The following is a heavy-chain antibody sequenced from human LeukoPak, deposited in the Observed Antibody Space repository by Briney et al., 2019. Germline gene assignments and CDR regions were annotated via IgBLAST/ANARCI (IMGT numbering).Heavy chain of an antibody. CDR1: GGTFSSYA. CDR2: IIPIFGTA. V-gene: IGHV1-69*01. CDR3: ARGWDYDSGGRPTAYVY. Sequence: GSSVKVSCKASGGTFSSYAISWVRQAPGQGLEWMGGIIPIFGTAIYAQKFQGKVTITADESTSTAYMELSSLRSEDTAVYYCARGWDYDSGGRPTAYVYWGQGTLVSVSS. D-gene: IGHD3-22*01. J-gene: IGHJ4*02.